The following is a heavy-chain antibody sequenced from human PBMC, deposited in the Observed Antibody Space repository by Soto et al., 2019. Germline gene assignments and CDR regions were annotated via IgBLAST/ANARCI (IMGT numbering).Heavy chain of an antibody. CDR3: VRDGTKTLRDWFDP. V-gene: IGHV4-4*07. D-gene: IGHD1-1*01. CDR2: IYATGTT. CDR1: GASISGFY. Sequence: ETLSLTFSVYGASISGFYWGWIRNSAGKGLEWIGRIYATGTTDYNPSLKSRVMMSVDTSKKQFSLKLRSVTAADTAVYYCVRDGTKTLRDWFDPWGQGISVTVSS. J-gene: IGHJ5*02.